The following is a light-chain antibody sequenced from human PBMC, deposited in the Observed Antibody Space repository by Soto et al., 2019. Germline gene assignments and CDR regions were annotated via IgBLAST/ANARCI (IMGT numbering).Light chain of an antibody. CDR3: GAWDTSLSGVV. CDR1: SSNIGNNY. J-gene: IGLJ2*01. V-gene: IGLV1-51*01. Sequence: QSVLTQPPSGSAAPGQKVIISCSGSSSNIGNNYVSWYQQLPGTAPRLLIYDANKRPSEIPDRFSGSKSATSATLGITGLQTGDEADYYCGAWDTSLSGVVFGGGTKLTVL. CDR2: DAN.